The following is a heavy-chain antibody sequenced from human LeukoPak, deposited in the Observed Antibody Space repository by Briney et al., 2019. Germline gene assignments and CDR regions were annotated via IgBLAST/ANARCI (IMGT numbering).Heavy chain of an antibody. V-gene: IGHV3-48*04. J-gene: IGHJ5*02. D-gene: IGHD4-11*01. CDR3: ARETVPTWFDP. Sequence: PGGSLTLSCAASGFTLRSYSMMWVRQAPGEGREWVSCISNISSTIYYADSVKSRFTISRDNAKNSLYLQMNSLRAEDTAVYYCARETVPTWFDPWGQGTLVTVSS. CDR2: ISNISSTI. CDR1: GFTLRSYS.